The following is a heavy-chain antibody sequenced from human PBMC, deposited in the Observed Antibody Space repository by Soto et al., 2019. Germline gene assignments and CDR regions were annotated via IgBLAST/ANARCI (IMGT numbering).Heavy chain of an antibody. J-gene: IGHJ6*02. CDR3: ARCHLRGDYRYYYYYGMDV. CDR2: IWYDGSNK. Sequence: QVQLVESGGGVVQPGRSLRLSCAASGFTFSSYGMHWVRQAPGKGLEWVAVIWYDGSNKYYADSVKGRFTISRDNSKNTLYLQMHSLSAEDTAVYYCARCHLRGDYRYYYYYGMDVWGQGTTVTVSS. D-gene: IGHD4-17*01. CDR1: GFTFSSYG. V-gene: IGHV3-33*01.